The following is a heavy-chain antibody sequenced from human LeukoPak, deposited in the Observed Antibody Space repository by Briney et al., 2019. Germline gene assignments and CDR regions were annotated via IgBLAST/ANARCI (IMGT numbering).Heavy chain of an antibody. D-gene: IGHD6-19*01. V-gene: IGHV4-59*08. CDR1: GGSISSYY. Sequence: SETLSLTCTVSGGSISSYYWSWIRQPPGKGLEWIGYIYYSGSTNYNPSLKSRVTISVDTSKNQFSLKLSSVTAADTAVYYCATYPKSYSSGWTALDIWGQGTMVTVSS. CDR3: ATYPKSYSSGWTALDI. CDR2: IYYSGST. J-gene: IGHJ3*02.